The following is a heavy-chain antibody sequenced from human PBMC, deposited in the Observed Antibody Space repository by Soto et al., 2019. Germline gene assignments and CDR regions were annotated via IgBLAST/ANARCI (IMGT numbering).Heavy chain of an antibody. V-gene: IGHV3-30*18. CDR1: GCTFSSYG. CDR3: PKNDDSFDY. J-gene: IGHJ4*02. CDR2: IDHDGSDK. Sequence: PGGTLRLTCVASGCTFSSYGMHWVRQAAGKGLEWVADIDHDGSDKSYAGSANARFTISRSNSRTTLLLQMNSLKAEDTALDYCPKNDDSFDYWGQGALVTVSS.